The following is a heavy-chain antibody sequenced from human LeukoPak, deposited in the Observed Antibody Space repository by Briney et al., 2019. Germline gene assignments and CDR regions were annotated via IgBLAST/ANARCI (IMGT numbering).Heavy chain of an antibody. V-gene: IGHV3-21*01. D-gene: IGHD5-18*01. CDR2: ISSGSEYM. CDR1: GFTFRSYS. Sequence: PGGSLRLSCAASGFTFRSYSMNWVRQAPGKGLEWVSSISSGSEYMYYADSVKGRFTISRDNAKNSLFLQMNSLRAEDTAVYYCARDLNTGGYTYGRFDFWGQGTLVTVSS. J-gene: IGHJ4*02. CDR3: ARDLNTGGYTYGRFDF.